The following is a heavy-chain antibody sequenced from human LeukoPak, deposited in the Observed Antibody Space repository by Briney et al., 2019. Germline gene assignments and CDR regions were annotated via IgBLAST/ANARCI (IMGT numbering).Heavy chain of an antibody. CDR2: IRGSGSGSGSGM. Sequence: GGSLRLSCAASGFVFSDYSMNWVRQAPGKGLEWVSNIRGSGSGSGSGMYYADSVKGRFTISRDNAKNSLYLQMNSLRAEDTAVYYCASSSGWADYWGQGTLVTVSS. J-gene: IGHJ4*02. D-gene: IGHD6-19*01. V-gene: IGHV3-48*04. CDR1: GFVFSDYS. CDR3: ASSSGWADY.